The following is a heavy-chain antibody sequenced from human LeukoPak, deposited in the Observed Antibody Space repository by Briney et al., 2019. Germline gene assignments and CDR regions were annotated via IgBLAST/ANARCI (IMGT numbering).Heavy chain of an antibody. D-gene: IGHD6-19*01. V-gene: IGHV4-4*07. CDR3: ARAAEYSSGWYLFDY. CDR1: GGPISNYY. CDR2: IYTSGGT. J-gene: IGHJ4*02. Sequence: SETLSLTCTVSGGPISNYYWTWIRQPAGKGLEWIGRIYTSGGTNYNPSLKSRVTMSVDTSKNQFSLKLSSVTAADTAMYYCARAAEYSSGWYLFDYWGQGILVTVSA.